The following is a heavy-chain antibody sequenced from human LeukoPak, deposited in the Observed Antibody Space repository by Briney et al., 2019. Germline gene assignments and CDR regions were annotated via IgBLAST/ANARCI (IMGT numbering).Heavy chain of an antibody. Sequence: SETLSLTCTVSGGSISSYYWSWIRQPPGKGLEWIGYIYYSGSTNYNPSLKSRVTISVDTSKNQFSLKLSSVTAADTAVYYCARHYNWSYVFDYWGQGTLVTVSS. V-gene: IGHV4-59*08. CDR2: IYYSGST. J-gene: IGHJ4*02. CDR1: GGSISSYY. CDR3: ARHYNWSYVFDY. D-gene: IGHD1-7*01.